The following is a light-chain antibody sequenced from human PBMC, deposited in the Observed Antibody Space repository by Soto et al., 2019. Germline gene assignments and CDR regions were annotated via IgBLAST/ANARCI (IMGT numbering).Light chain of an antibody. J-gene: IGKJ1*01. CDR1: QSISSW. Sequence: DIQLTQSPSTLSASVGDRVTITCRASQSISSWLAWYQQKPGKAPKFLIYMTSNLESGVPSRFSGSGSGTEFTLTISSLQPDDFATYYCQYYNNYCWTFGQGTKVEIK. CDR3: QYYNNYCWT. V-gene: IGKV1-5*03. CDR2: MTS.